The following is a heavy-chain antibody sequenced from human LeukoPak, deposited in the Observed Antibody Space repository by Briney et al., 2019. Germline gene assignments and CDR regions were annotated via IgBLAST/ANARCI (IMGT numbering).Heavy chain of an antibody. CDR1: GFTFSSYA. Sequence: PGGSLRLSCAASGFTFSSYAMSWVRQAPGKGLEWVSAISGSGGSTYYADSVKGRFTISRDNSKNTLYLQMNSLRAEDTAVYYCASGVQLELRRFDYFDYWGQGTLVTVSS. D-gene: IGHD1-1*01. J-gene: IGHJ4*02. CDR3: ASGVQLELRRFDYFDY. CDR2: ISGSGGST. V-gene: IGHV3-23*01.